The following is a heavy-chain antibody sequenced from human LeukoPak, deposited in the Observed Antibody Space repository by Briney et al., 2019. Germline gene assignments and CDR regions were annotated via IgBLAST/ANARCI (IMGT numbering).Heavy chain of an antibody. V-gene: IGHV4-59*01. D-gene: IGHD4-11*01. CDR3: ARGRVSSSTWHSTYYYYFYMDV. CDR2: IDHTGTT. Sequence: SETLSLTCAVYGGSFSGYYWSWIRQPPGKGLEWIGYIDHTGTTNYNPSLNSRVTISRDTSKNHFSLQLSSVTAADTAVYFCARGRVSSSTWHSTYYYYFYMDVWGKETTVTVSS. CDR1: GGSFSGYY. J-gene: IGHJ6*03.